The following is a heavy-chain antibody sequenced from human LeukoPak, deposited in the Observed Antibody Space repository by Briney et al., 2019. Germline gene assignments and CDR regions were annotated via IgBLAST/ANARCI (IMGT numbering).Heavy chain of an antibody. D-gene: IGHD5-24*01. Sequence: PSETLSLTCTVSGGSISSGGYYWSWIRQHPGKGLEWIGYISYSGSTYYNPSLKTRLTISVDTSKNQFSLKLDSVTAADTAFYYCARADMATVFDFWGRGTLVIVSS. CDR1: GGSISSGGYY. CDR3: ARADMATVFDF. V-gene: IGHV4-31*03. J-gene: IGHJ4*02. CDR2: ISYSGST.